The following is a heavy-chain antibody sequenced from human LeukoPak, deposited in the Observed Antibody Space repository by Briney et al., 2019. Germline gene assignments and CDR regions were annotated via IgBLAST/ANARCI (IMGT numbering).Heavy chain of an antibody. V-gene: IGHV4-4*02. CDR3: ARRNGQDIVATFRRRYYFDY. CDR2: ISHSGST. J-gene: IGHJ4*02. CDR1: GASIGNSNW. Sequence: PSGTLSLTCAVSGASIGNSNWWSWVRQPPGKGLEWIGEISHSGSTNYNPSLKSRVTISINTSKNQFSLKLSSVTAADTAVYYCARRNGQDIVATFRRRYYFDYWGQGTLVTVSS. D-gene: IGHD5-12*01.